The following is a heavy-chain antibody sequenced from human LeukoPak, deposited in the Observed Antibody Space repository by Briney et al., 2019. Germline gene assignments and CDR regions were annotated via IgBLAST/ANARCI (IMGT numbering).Heavy chain of an antibody. Sequence: SETLSLTCTVSGGSISSGGYYWSWIRQHPGKGLEWIGYIYYSGSTYYNPSLKSRVTISVDTSKNQFSLKLSSVTAADTAVYYCARNSPNLVVPAAIAHFDYWGQGTLVTVSS. CDR2: IYYSGST. V-gene: IGHV4-31*03. D-gene: IGHD2-2*01. J-gene: IGHJ4*02. CDR1: GGSISSGGYY. CDR3: ARNSPNLVVPAAIAHFDY.